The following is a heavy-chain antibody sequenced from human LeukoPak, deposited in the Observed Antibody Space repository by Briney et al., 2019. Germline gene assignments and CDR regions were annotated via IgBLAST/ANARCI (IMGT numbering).Heavy chain of an antibody. V-gene: IGHV4-59*11. D-gene: IGHD1-26*01. Sequence: PGGSLRLSCAASGFTFSNHGMNWVRQAPGKGLEWIGYIYYSGSTNYNPSLKSRVTISVDTSKNQFSLKLSSVTAADTAVYYCARDRSSTHFDYWGQGTLVTVSS. CDR3: ARDRSSTHFDY. CDR2: IYYSGST. J-gene: IGHJ4*02. CDR1: GFTFSNHG.